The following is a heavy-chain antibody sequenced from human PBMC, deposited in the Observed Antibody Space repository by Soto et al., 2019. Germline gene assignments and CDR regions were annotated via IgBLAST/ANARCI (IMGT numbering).Heavy chain of an antibody. V-gene: IGHV5-51*01. D-gene: IGHD6-6*01. CDR3: ARPGDSSSPHYFSGMVK. CDR2: IYPGDSDT. CDR1: GYSFTSYW. J-gene: IGHJ6*02. Sequence: GESLKISCKGSGYSFTSYWIGWVRQMPGKGLEWMGIIYPGDSDTRYSPSFQGQVTISADKSISTAYLQWSTLKASDTATYSCARPGDSSSPHYFSGMVKWAQGTTVTVSS.